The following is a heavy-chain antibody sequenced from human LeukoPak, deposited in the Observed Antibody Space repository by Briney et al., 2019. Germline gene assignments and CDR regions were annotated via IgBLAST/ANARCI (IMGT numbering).Heavy chain of an antibody. J-gene: IGHJ6*02. CDR1: GGTFSSYA. V-gene: IGHV1-8*02. Sequence: ASVKVSCKASGGTFSSYAISWVRQAPGQGLEWMGWMNPTSGDTEYAQKFQGRITMTMSTSISTAYMELTSLRSEDTAVYYCARGHNYYGMDVWGQGTTVTVTS. CDR3: ARGHNYYGMDV. CDR2: MNPTSGDT.